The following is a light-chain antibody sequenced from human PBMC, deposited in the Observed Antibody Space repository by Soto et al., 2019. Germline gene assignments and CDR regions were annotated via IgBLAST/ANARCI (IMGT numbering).Light chain of an antibody. J-gene: IGKJ5*01. CDR3: QQSETYPLT. V-gene: IGKV1-5*01. CDR1: QTISTW. CDR2: DAS. Sequence: DIKMTQSPSTLSASVGDRVTIPCRASQTISTWLAWYQHKPGKAPNLLIYDASTLMSGVPSRFSGSGSGTEFTLTISSLQPGDFATYYCQQSETYPLTFGQGTRLEIK.